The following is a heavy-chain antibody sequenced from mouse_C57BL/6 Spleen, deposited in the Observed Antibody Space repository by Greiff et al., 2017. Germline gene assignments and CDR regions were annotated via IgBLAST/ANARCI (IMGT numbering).Heavy chain of an antibody. J-gene: IGHJ4*01. V-gene: IGHV1-53*01. CDR1: GYTFTSYW. CDR3: ARGGYDYDGYYAMDY. D-gene: IGHD2-4*01. Sequence: QVQLQQPGTELVKPGASVKLSCKASGYTFTSYWMHWVKQRPGQGLEWIGNINPSNGGTNYNEKFKSKATLTVDKSSSTAYMQLSSLTSEDSAVYYCARGGYDYDGYYAMDYWGQGTSVTVSS. CDR2: INPSNGGT.